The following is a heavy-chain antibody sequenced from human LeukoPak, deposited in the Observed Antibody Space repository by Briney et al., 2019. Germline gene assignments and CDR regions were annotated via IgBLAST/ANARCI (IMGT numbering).Heavy chain of an antibody. J-gene: IGHJ4*02. V-gene: IGHV3-30-3*01. CDR2: ISYDGSNK. CDR1: GLTFSSYA. D-gene: IGHD4-17*01. Sequence: GRSLRLSCAASGLTFSSYAMHWVRQAPGKGLEWVAVISYDGSNKYYADSVKGRFTISRDNSKNTLYLQMNSLRAEDTAVYYCARETGSAVGSTDFDYWGQGTLVTVSS. CDR3: ARETGSAVGSTDFDY.